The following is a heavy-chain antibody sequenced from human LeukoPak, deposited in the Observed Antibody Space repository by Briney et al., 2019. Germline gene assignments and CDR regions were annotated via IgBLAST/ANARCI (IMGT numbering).Heavy chain of an antibody. CDR3: ARQWGDCSSTSCYSAD. CDR2: VYPGNSDT. D-gene: IGHD2-2*01. V-gene: IGHV5-51*01. J-gene: IGHJ4*02. CDR1: GYSFTDYW. Sequence: GESLKISCKASGYSFTDYWIGWVRQMPGKGLEWMGIVYPGNSDTGYSPSFQGQVTISVDKSITTAYLQWSSLKASDTAMYYCARQWGDCSSTSCYSADWGQGTLVTVSS.